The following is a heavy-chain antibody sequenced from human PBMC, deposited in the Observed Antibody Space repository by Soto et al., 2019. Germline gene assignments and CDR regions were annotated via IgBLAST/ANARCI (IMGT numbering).Heavy chain of an antibody. Sequence: QVQLVQSGAELKKPGSSVKVSCKASGGTFSNYAITWVRQAPGQELECLGRIIPILGTTDYAQQSQGRVTITADESTTTAYMELSSLRSDDTAVYYCAKDGGREGYFGNWFDPLGQGTLVTVSS. CDR2: IIPILGTT. J-gene: IGHJ5*02. V-gene: IGHV1-69*11. D-gene: IGHD1-26*01. CDR3: AKDGGREGYFGNWFDP. CDR1: GGTFSNYA.